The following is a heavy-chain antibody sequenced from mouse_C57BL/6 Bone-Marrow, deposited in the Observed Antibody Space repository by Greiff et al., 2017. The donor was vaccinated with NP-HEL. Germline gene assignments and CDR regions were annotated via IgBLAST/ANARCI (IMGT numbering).Heavy chain of an antibody. CDR2: IYPRSGNT. J-gene: IGHJ1*03. CDR3: ARMRHYYYGRDWYFDV. CDR1: GYTFTSYG. Sequence: QVQLQQSGAELARPGASVKLSCKASGYTFTSYGISWVKQRTGQGLEWIGEIYPRSGNTYYNEKFKGKATLTADKSSSTAYMELRSLTSEDSAVYFCARMRHYYYGRDWYFDVWGTGTTVTVSS. V-gene: IGHV1-81*01. D-gene: IGHD1-1*01.